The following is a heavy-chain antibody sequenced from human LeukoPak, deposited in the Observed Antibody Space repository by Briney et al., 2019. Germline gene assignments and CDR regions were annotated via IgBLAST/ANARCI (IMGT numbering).Heavy chain of an antibody. CDR3: ARDGGKWELLPADY. J-gene: IGHJ4*02. D-gene: IGHD1-26*01. Sequence: GGSLRLSCAASGFTFSSYAMHWVRQAPGKGLEWVAVISYDGSNKYYADSVKGRFTISRDNSKNTLYLQMNSLRAEDTAVYYCARDGGKWELLPADYWGQGTLVTVSS. CDR2: ISYDGSNK. V-gene: IGHV3-30-3*01. CDR1: GFTFSSYA.